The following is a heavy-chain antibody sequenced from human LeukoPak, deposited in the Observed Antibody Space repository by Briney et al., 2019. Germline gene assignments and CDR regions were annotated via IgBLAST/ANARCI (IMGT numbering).Heavy chain of an antibody. CDR2: INPNSGGT. D-gene: IGHD2-15*01. CDR1: GYTFTGYY. CDR3: ARGVGSMGSSDYYYYYMDV. V-gene: IGHV1-2*02. Sequence: SVKVSCKASGYTFTGYYMHWVRQAPGQGLEWMGWINPNSGGTNYAQKFQGRVTMTRDTSISTACMELSRLRSDDTAVYYCARGVGSMGSSDYYYYYMDVWGKGTTVTVSS. J-gene: IGHJ6*03.